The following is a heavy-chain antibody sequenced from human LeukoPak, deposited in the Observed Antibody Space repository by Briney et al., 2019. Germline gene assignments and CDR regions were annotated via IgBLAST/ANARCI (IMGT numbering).Heavy chain of an antibody. J-gene: IGHJ4*02. CDR1: GFTFSNYG. V-gene: IGHV3-23*01. CDR2: ITGSADIT. Sequence: GGSLRLSCAASGFTFSNYGMNWVRQAPGKGLEWVSGITGSADITYYADSVKGRFTISRDNSKNTLYLQMNSLRAEDTAVYYCAKLISPYDYWGQGILVTVSS. CDR3: AKLISPYDY.